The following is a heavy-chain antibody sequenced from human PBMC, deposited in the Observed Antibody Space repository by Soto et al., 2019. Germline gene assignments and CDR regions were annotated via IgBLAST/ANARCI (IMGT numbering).Heavy chain of an antibody. CDR1: GGTFSSYA. CDR2: IIPIFGTA. J-gene: IGHJ6*02. CDR3: ASRMPPNLRYGMDV. Sequence: QVQLVQSGAEVKKPGSSVKVSCKASGGTFSSYAISWVRQAPGQGLEWRGGIIPIFGTANYAQKFQGRVTITADKSTSTAYRELSSLRSEDTAVYYCASRMPPNLRYGMDVWGQGTTVTVSS. D-gene: IGHD2-2*01. V-gene: IGHV1-69*06.